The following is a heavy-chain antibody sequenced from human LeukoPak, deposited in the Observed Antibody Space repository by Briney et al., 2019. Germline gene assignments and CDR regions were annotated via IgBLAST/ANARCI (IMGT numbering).Heavy chain of an antibody. CDR3: ARGISSGWYGPHFDY. D-gene: IGHD6-19*01. J-gene: IGHJ4*02. CDR2: IKQDGSEK. V-gene: IGHV3-7*01. Sequence: GGSLRLSCAASGFTFSSYWMSWVRQAPGKGLEWVANIKQDGSEKYYVDSVKGRFTISRDNAKNSLYLQMNSLRAEDTAVYYCARGISSGWYGPHFDYWGQGTLVTVSS. CDR1: GFTFSSYW.